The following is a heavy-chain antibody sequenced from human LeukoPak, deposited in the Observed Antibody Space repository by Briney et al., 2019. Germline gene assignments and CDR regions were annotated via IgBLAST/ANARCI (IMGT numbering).Heavy chain of an antibody. J-gene: IGHJ6*03. CDR1: GGTFSSYA. CDR3: ARSDIVGVPAATFYYYYIDV. Sequence: SVKVSCKASGGTFSSYAISWVRQAPGQGLEWMGGIIPIFGTANYAQKFQGRVTITADESTRTAYMELSRLRSEDTAAYYCARSDIVGVPAATFYYYYIDVWGKETTVTFSS. CDR2: IIPIFGTA. V-gene: IGHV1-69*13. D-gene: IGHD2-2*01.